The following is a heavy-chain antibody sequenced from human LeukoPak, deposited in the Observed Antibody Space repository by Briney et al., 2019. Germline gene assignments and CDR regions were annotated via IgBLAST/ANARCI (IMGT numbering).Heavy chain of an antibody. J-gene: IGHJ4*02. Sequence: GGSLRLSCAASGFTFSSYSMSWVRQAPGKGLEWVSAISSSGSYIYYADSLKGRLTISRDNAKNSLYLQMNSLRAEDTAVYYCARGGSDYGDYGTVDYWGQGTLVTVSS. CDR1: GFTFSSYS. V-gene: IGHV3-21*01. D-gene: IGHD4-17*01. CDR3: ARGGSDYGDYGTVDY. CDR2: ISSSGSYI.